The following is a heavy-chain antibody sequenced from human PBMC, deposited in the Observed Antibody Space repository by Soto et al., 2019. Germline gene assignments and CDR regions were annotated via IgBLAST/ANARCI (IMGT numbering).Heavy chain of an antibody. CDR2: MNPNSGNT. CDR3: ARGPYSSSWGYYYYYMDV. J-gene: IGHJ6*03. CDR1: GYTFXSYD. D-gene: IGHD6-13*01. V-gene: IGHV1-8*01. Sequence: GASVKVSCKASGYTFXSYDINWVRQATGQGLEWMGWMNPNSGNTGYAQKFQGRVTMTRNTSISTAYMELSSLRSEDTAVYYCARGPYSSSWGYYYYYMDVWGKGTTVTVSS.